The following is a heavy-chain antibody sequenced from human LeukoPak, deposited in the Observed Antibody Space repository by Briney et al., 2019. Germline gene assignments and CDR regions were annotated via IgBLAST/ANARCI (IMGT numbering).Heavy chain of an antibody. D-gene: IGHD5-18*01. CDR2: INGDGSQK. Sequence: PGGSLRLSCETSGFAFSNYWMSWVRQAPGKGLEWVGNINGDGSQKYYVDSVKGRFTISRDNSKSSMYLQVNSARVEDTAVYYCAREGGGWLRANCWGQGTLVTVSS. J-gene: IGHJ4*02. CDR3: AREGGGWLRANC. V-gene: IGHV3-7*01. CDR1: GFAFSNYW.